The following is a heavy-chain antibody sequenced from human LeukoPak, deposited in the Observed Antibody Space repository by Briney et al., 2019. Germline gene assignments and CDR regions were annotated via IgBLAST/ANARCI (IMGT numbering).Heavy chain of an antibody. CDR3: ARDLASTSNWEFDF. D-gene: IGHD1-26*01. J-gene: IGHJ4*02. V-gene: IGHV1-2*04. CDR2: INPNSGDT. Sequence: GASVRVSCKASGYTFAGYFIHWVRQAPGQGLGWMGRINPNSGDTEYAPKFQGWVTMTRDTSISTAYVEVRRLISDDTAVYYCARDLASTSNWEFDFWGQGTLVIVSS. CDR1: GYTFAGYF.